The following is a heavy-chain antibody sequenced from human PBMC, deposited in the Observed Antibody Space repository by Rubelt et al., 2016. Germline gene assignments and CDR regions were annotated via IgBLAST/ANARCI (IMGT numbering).Heavy chain of an antibody. J-gene: IGHJ4*02. CDR3: VRGGGSSWYDY. CDR1: GDTFTGYY. V-gene: IGHV1-2*02. CDR2: INPNNGAT. D-gene: IGHD6-13*01. Sequence: QVQLVQSGAEVKKPGASVKVSCKASGDTFTGYYMHWVRQAPGHGLEWMGWINPNNGATNYAQRVQGRVTMTRDTSISTAYMELSGLRSDDTAVYYWVRGGGSSWYDYWGQGTLVTVSS.